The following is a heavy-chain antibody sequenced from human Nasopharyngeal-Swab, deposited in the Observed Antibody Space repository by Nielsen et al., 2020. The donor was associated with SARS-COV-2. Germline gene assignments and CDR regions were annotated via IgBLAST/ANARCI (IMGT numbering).Heavy chain of an antibody. CDR1: GGSISSSSYY. Sequence: SETLSLTCTVSGGSISSSSYYWGWIRQPPGKGLEWIGSIYYSGSTYYNPSLKSRVTISVDTSKNQFSLKLSSVTAADTAVYYCARLRSPEIVLMMYAYYWYFDLWGRGTLVTVSS. CDR3: ARLRSPEIVLMMYAYYWYFDL. J-gene: IGHJ2*01. CDR2: IYYSGST. D-gene: IGHD2-8*01. V-gene: IGHV4-39*01.